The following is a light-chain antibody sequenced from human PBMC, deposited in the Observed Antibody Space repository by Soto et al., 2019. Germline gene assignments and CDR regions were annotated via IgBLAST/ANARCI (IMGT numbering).Light chain of an antibody. CDR2: DAS. CDR1: QGISNF. Sequence: DIQMTQSPSSLSASVGARVTITCRASQGISNFLAWYQQKPGKVPKLLIYDASTLQSGVPSRFSGSGSGTDFTLTISSLQPEDVATYYCQKYNSAPRAFGQGTKVEIK. V-gene: IGKV1-27*01. J-gene: IGKJ1*01. CDR3: QKYNSAPRA.